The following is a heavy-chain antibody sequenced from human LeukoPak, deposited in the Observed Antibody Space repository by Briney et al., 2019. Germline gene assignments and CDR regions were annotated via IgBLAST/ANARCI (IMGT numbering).Heavy chain of an antibody. J-gene: IGHJ4*02. CDR2: TYYGAKWYQ. D-gene: IGHD6-19*01. CDR3: ARAAFTSGTPRGFDY. CDR1: GDRLSGNSVA. V-gene: IGHV6-1*01. Sequence: SQTLSLTCAISGDRLSGNSVAWNSLRQSPWSGLEWLGRTYYGAKWYQDYAISVKRRLTINPPTSKNQFSLHLISVTPEDTAVYYCARAAFTSGTPRGFDYWGQGTLVTVSS.